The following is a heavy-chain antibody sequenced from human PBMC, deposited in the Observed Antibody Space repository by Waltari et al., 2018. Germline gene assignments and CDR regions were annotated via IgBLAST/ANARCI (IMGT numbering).Heavy chain of an antibody. Sequence: EVQLVESGGGLVQPGGSLRLSCAASGFTFSSYWMSWVRQAPGKGPEWVANIKQDGSEKYYVDSVKGRFTISRDNAKNSLYLQMNSLRAEDTAVYYCARGYCSSTSCYTLDYYFDYWGQGTLVTVSS. V-gene: IGHV3-7*03. CDR2: IKQDGSEK. CDR1: GFTFSSYW. CDR3: ARGYCSSTSCYTLDYYFDY. D-gene: IGHD2-2*02. J-gene: IGHJ4*02.